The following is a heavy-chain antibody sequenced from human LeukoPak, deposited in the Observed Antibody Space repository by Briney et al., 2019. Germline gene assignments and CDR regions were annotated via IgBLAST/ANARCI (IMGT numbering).Heavy chain of an antibody. V-gene: IGHV5-10-1*01. J-gene: IGHJ4*02. D-gene: IGHD3-22*01. CDR1: GYSFTSYW. Sequence: GESLRISCKGSGYSFTSYWITWVRQMPGKGLEWMGRIDPSDSYTNYSPSFQGHVTISVDKSINTAYLQWSSLQASDTAMYYCARGSGSITMIVVVNHFDYWGQGTLVTVSS. CDR3: ARGSGSITMIVVVNHFDY. CDR2: IDPSDSYT.